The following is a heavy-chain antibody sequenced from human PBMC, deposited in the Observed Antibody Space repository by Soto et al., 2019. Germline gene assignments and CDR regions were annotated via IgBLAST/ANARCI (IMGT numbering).Heavy chain of an antibody. CDR1: GYTFTSYG. CDR3: ARGGALPYGGSVPAVDI. Sequence: QVQLVQSGAEVKKPGASVKVSCKASGYTFTSYGISWVRQAPGQGLEWMGWISAYNGNTNYAQKLQGRVTMTTDTSTSPAYMELRSLGYDDTDVYYCARGGALPYGGSVPAVDIWGQGTMVNAS. V-gene: IGHV1-18*01. D-gene: IGHD4-17*01. CDR2: ISAYNGNT. J-gene: IGHJ3*02.